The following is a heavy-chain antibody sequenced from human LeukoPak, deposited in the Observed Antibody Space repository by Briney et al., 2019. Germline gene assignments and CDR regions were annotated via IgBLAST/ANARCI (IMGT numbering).Heavy chain of an antibody. CDR2: IYYTGST. J-gene: IGHJ6*02. V-gene: IGHV4-59*01. Sequence: SETLSLTCTVSGDSISRYSWCSIRQPPGKGLEWIGNIYYTGSTNYNPSLKSRVTISVDTSKNQFSLRLSSVTAADTAVYYCARASYNYYGMDVWGQGTTVTVSS. CDR1: GDSISRYS. D-gene: IGHD5-18*01. CDR3: ARASYNYYGMDV.